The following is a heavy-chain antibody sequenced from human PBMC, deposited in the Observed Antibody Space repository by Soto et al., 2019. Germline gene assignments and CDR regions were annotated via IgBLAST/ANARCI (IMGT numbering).Heavy chain of an antibody. CDR2: IRSKAYGGTT. Sequence: GGSLRRSCTASGFTLIDYAMSWFGQAPGKGLEWVGFIRSKAYGGTTEYAASVKGRFTISRDDSKSIAYLQMNSLKTEDTAVYYCTREKDYVSIWAQGSLVIVS. CDR3: TREKDYVSI. J-gene: IGHJ4*02. V-gene: IGHV3-49*03. CDR1: GFTLIDYA. D-gene: IGHD3-10*02.